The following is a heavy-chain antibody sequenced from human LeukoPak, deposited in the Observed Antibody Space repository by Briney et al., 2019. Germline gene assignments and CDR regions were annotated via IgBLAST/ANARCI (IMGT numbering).Heavy chain of an antibody. J-gene: IGHJ4*02. D-gene: IGHD3-10*01. V-gene: IGHV3-64*01. Sequence: PGGSLRLSCAASGFTFSSYAMHWVRQAPGKGLEYVSAISSNGGSTYYANSVKGRITISRDNSKNTLYLQMGSLRAEDTAVYYCARGSYLVRYFDYWGQGTLVTVSS. CDR3: ARGSYLVRYFDY. CDR2: ISSNGGST. CDR1: GFTFSSYA.